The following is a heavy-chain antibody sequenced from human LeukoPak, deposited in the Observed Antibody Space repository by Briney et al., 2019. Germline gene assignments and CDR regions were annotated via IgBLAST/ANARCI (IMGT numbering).Heavy chain of an antibody. Sequence: GASVKVSCKASGYTFTGYYMHWVRQAPGQGLEWMGWINPNSGGTNYAQKFQGWVTMTRDTSISTAYMELSSLRSEDTAVYYCARNDGQYAFDIWGQGTMVTVSS. CDR1: GYTFTGYY. CDR2: INPNSGGT. D-gene: IGHD1-1*01. V-gene: IGHV1-2*04. J-gene: IGHJ3*02. CDR3: ARNDGQYAFDI.